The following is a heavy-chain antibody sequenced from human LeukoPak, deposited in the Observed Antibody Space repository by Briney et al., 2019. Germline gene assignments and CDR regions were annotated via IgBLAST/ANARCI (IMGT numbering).Heavy chain of an antibody. D-gene: IGHD6-19*01. J-gene: IGHJ4*02. CDR2: ITGDGSTT. V-gene: IGHV3-43*02. CDR3: AKDISSGWYYFDY. Sequence: GGSLRLSCAASGFTFDGYAMHWVRQAPGKGLEWVSLITGDGSTTYYADSVEGRFTISRDTYKNSLYLQMNSLRFEDTALYYCAKDISSGWYYFDYWGQGTLVTVSS. CDR1: GFTFDGYA.